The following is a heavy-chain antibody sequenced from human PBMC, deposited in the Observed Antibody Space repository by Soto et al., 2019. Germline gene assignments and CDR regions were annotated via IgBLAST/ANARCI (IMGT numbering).Heavy chain of an antibody. V-gene: IGHV4-31*03. CDR2: IYYSGRI. D-gene: IGHD3-9*01. Sequence: QVQLQESGPGLVRPSQTLSLTCTVSGGSINSRGYYWTWIRQHPGKGLEWIGNIYYSGRIHFNPYLKSRLTMLVNTSENQFSLKLTSVTAADTAVYYCARQSESTGYFYGWFDPWGQGTLVTVSS. CDR3: ARQSESTGYFYGWFDP. CDR1: GGSINSRGYY. J-gene: IGHJ5*02.